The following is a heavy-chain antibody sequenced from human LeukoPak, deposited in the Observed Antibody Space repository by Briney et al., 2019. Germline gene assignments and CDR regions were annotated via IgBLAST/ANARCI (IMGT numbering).Heavy chain of an antibody. V-gene: IGHV3-21*01. D-gene: IGHD3-10*01. Sequence: GGSLRLSCAASGFTFSGYSMNWVRQAPGKGLEWVASIRGSSSYIYYADSVKGRFTISRDNAKNSLFLQMNNLSAEDTAVYYCARTKATLWFGESWGQGTLVTVSS. CDR2: IRGSSSYI. CDR3: ARTKATLWFGES. J-gene: IGHJ5*02. CDR1: GFTFSGYS.